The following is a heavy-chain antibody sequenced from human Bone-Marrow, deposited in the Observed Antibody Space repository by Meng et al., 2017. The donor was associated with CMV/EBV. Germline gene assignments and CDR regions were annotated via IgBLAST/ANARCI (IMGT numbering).Heavy chain of an antibody. CDR2: ISSSSSYI. CDR1: GFTFSSYS. Sequence: GGSLRLSCAASGFTFSSYSMNWVRQAPGKGLEWVSSISSSSSYIYYAASVKGRFTISRDNSKISLYLQMNSLRAEDTAVYYCARSSIAARVLPWGQGTLVTVSS. CDR3: ARSSIAARVLP. V-gene: IGHV3-21*01. D-gene: IGHD6-6*01. J-gene: IGHJ5*02.